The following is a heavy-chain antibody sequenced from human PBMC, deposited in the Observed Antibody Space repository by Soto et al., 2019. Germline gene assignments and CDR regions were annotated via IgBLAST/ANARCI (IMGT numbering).Heavy chain of an antibody. Sequence: TSDMLSLNCTVSGGSISSGRYYLSWIRQHPGKGLEWIGYIYYSGSTYYNPSLKSRVTISVDTSKNQFSLKLSSVTAADTAVYYCARGDFWSGYPKPSPGRYFDDWGQGTLVTVSS. V-gene: IGHV4-31*03. CDR2: IYYSGST. CDR3: ARGDFWSGYPKPSPGRYFDD. D-gene: IGHD3-3*01. J-gene: IGHJ4*02. CDR1: GGSISSGRYY.